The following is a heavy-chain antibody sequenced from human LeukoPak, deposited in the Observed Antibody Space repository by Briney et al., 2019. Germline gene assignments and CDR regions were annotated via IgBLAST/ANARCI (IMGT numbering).Heavy chain of an antibody. CDR1: GYTFTGYY. J-gene: IGHJ3*02. CDR2: INPNSGGT. D-gene: IGHD3-10*01. V-gene: IGHV1-2*02. CDR3: ARNIWFGESADAFDI. Sequence: ASVKVSCKASGYTFTGYYMHWVRQAPGQGLEWMGWINPNSGGTNYAQKFQGRVTMTRDKSIRAAYMELSRLTSDDAAVYYCARNIWFGESADAFDIWGQGTMVTVSS.